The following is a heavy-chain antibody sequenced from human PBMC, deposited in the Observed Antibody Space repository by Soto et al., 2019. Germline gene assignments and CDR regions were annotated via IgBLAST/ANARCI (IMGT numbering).Heavy chain of an antibody. D-gene: IGHD2-15*01. J-gene: IGHJ4*02. CDR2: INHSGST. CDR1: GGSFSGYY. V-gene: IGHV4-34*01. CDR3: ARGQAVAATLYYFDY. Sequence: SETLSLTCAVYGGSFSGYYWSWIRQPPGKGLEWIGEINHSGSTNYDPSLKSRVTISVDTSKNQFSLKLSSVTAADTAVYYCARGQAVAATLYYFDYWGQGTLVTVSS.